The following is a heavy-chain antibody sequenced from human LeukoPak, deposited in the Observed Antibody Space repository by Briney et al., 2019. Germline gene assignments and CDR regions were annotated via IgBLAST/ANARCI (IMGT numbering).Heavy chain of an antibody. V-gene: IGHV3-48*03. Sequence: PGGSLRLSCTASGFTFSYYEMNWVRQAPGKGLEWVSHIRSESGSSTYYADSVEGRCTIPRDNAKNSLYLQINSLRAEDTGIYFCARSTIFYGMDVWGQGTTVTVSS. D-gene: IGHD3-3*01. CDR3: ARSTIFYGMDV. CDR1: GFTFSYYE. CDR2: IRSESGSST. J-gene: IGHJ6*02.